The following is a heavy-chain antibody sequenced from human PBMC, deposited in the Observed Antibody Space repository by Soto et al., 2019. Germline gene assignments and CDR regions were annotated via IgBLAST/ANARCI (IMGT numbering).Heavy chain of an antibody. CDR3: ARDRRGPYYFDY. Sequence: SETLSLTCTVSGGSISNYYWTWIRQPPGKGLEWIGYIYYSGSTYYNPSLKSRVTISVDTSKNQFSLKLSSVTAADTAVYYCARDRRGPYYFDYWGQGTLVTVSS. V-gene: IGHV4-59*06. D-gene: IGHD3-10*01. CDR2: IYYSGST. CDR1: GGSISNYY. J-gene: IGHJ4*02.